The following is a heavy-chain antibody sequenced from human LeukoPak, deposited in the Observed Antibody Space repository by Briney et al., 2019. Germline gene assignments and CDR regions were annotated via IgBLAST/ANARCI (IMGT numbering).Heavy chain of an antibody. CDR1: GYTFTSYY. J-gene: IGHJ3*02. Sequence: GASVKVSCRASGYTFTSYYMHWVRQAPGQGLEWMGIINPSGGSTSYAQKFQGRVTMTRDTSTSTVYMELSSLRSEDTAVYYCARDSLAAAGVDIWGQGTMVTVSS. CDR2: INPSGGST. V-gene: IGHV1-46*01. CDR3: ARDSLAAAGVDI. D-gene: IGHD6-13*01.